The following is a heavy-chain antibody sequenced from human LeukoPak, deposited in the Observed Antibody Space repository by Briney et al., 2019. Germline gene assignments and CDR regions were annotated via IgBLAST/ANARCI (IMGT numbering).Heavy chain of an antibody. CDR2: IYYSGST. V-gene: IGHV4-39*07. J-gene: IGHJ4*02. Sequence: SETLSLTCTVSGGSISSSSYYWGWTRQPPGKGLEWIGSIYYSGSTYYNPSLKSRVTISVDTSKNQFSLKLSSVTAADTAVYYCARGRAYYDSSGYWGLEDYWGQGTLVTVSS. CDR1: GGSISSSSYY. D-gene: IGHD3-22*01. CDR3: ARGRAYYDSSGYWGLEDY.